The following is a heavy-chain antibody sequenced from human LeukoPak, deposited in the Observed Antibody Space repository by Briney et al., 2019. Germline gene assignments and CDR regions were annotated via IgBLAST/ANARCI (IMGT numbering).Heavy chain of an antibody. CDR1: GGSFSGYY. D-gene: IGHD2-21*02. Sequence: SETLSLTCAVYGGSFSGYYWSWIRQPPGKGLEWIGEINHSGSTNYNPSLKSRVTISVDTSKNQFSLKLSSVTAADTAVYYCARLVVVTDDASDIWGQGTMVTVSS. J-gene: IGHJ3*02. CDR2: INHSGST. V-gene: IGHV4-34*01. CDR3: ARLVVVTDDASDI.